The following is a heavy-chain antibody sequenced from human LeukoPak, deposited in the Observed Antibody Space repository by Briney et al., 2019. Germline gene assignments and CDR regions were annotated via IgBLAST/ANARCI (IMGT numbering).Heavy chain of an antibody. V-gene: IGHV3-30-3*01. CDR3: ARDLSSNCFDP. CDR2: ISYKGDNK. D-gene: IGHD6-19*01. J-gene: IGHJ5*02. Sequence: PGGSLRLSCEASGFTFSAYAMHWVRQAPGKGLEWVAVISYKGDNKYSADSVKGRFTISRDNSKNTLYLQMNSLRAEDTAVYYCARDLSSNCFDPWGQGTLVTVSS. CDR1: GFTFSAYA.